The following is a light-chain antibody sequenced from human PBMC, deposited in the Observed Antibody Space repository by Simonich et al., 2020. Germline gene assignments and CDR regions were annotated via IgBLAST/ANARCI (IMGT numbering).Light chain of an antibody. J-gene: IGKJ2*01. CDR3: QQYYSTPYT. CDR2: WAS. V-gene: IGKV4-1*01. CDR1: QSVLYSSNNKNY. Sequence: DIVMTPSPDSLAVSLGERATINCKSSQSVLYSSNNKNYLAWYQQKPGQPPKLLIYWASTRESGVPDRFSGSWSGTDFTLTISSLQAEDVAVYYCQQYYSTPYTFGQGTKLEIK.